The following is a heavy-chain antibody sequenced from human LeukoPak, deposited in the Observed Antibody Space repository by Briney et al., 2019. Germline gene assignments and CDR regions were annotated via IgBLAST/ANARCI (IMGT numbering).Heavy chain of an antibody. D-gene: IGHD1-26*01. J-gene: IGHJ4*02. CDR3: ARALGATDY. CDR2: FDPEDGET. Sequence: ASVKVSCKVSGYTLTELSMHWVRQAPGKGLEWMGGFDPEDGETIYAQKFQGRVTMTRDTSTSTVYMELSSLRSEDTAVYYCARALGATDYWGQGTLVTVSS. CDR1: GYTLTELS. V-gene: IGHV1-24*01.